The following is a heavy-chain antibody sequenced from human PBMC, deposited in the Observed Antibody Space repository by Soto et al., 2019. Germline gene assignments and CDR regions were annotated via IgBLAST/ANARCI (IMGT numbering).Heavy chain of an antibody. CDR1: GFTFTNYG. D-gene: IGHD1-26*01. CDR2: IPYDGSNK. J-gene: IGHJ6*02. Sequence: QVQLVESGGGVVQPGRSLRLSCAGSGFTFTNYGMHWVRQAPGKGLEWVAVIPYDGSNKDYADSVKGRFTISRDNSKNTLYLQMNSLRAEDTAVYYCAKDQGGGKYTVYGMDGWGQGTTVTVSS. CDR3: AKDQGGGKYTVYGMDG. V-gene: IGHV3-30*18.